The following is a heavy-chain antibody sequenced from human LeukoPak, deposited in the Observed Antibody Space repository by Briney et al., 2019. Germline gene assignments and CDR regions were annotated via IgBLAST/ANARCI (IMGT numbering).Heavy chain of an antibody. CDR3: ARDYYDNSGFGAFDI. J-gene: IGHJ3*02. CDR2: INPNSGGT. V-gene: IGHV1-2*02. CDR1: GYTFTAHY. D-gene: IGHD3-22*01. Sequence: ASVRVSCTTSGYTFTAHYMHWVRQAPGQGLEWMGWINPNSGGTKYAQNFQGRVTMTRDTSIRTFYMELSRLRSDDTAVYYCARDYYDNSGFGAFDIWGQGTMVTVSS.